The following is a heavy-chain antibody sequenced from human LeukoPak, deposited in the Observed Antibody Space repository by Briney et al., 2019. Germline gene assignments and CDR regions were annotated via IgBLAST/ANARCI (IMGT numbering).Heavy chain of an antibody. J-gene: IGHJ5*02. CDR1: GFTFSSYS. D-gene: IGHD3-10*01. Sequence: GGSLRLSCAASGFTFSSYSMNWVRQAPGKGLVWVSSISSSSSYIYYADSVKGRFTISRDNAKNSLYLQMNSLRAEDTAVYYCARDRGVAWFDPWGQGTLVTVSS. CDR3: ARDRGVAWFDP. CDR2: ISSSSSYI. V-gene: IGHV3-21*01.